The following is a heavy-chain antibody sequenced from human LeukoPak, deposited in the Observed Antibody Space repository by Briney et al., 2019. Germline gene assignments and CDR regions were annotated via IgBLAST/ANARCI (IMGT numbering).Heavy chain of an antibody. CDR2: ISAYNGNT. CDR1: GYTFTSYG. V-gene: IGHV1-18*01. CDR3: AREMAHNYYDSSGYYPFDY. Sequence: ASVKVSCKASGYTFTSYGISWVRQAPGQGLEGMGWISAYNGNTNYAQKLQGRVTMTTDTSTSTAYMELRSLRSDDTAVYYCAREMAHNYYDSSGYYPFDYWGQGTLVTVSS. D-gene: IGHD3-22*01. J-gene: IGHJ4*02.